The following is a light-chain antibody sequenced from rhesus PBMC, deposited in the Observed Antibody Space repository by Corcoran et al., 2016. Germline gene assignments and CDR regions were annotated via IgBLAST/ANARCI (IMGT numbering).Light chain of an antibody. J-gene: IGKJ3*01. CDR2: KAS. CDR3: QQYNSAPFT. V-gene: IGKV1-21*01. Sequence: DIQMTQSPSSLSASVGDTVTITCRASQSISSWLAWYQQKQGKAPKLLIYKASSLQSGVPSRFSGSGSGTEFTLTISSRQPEDFATYDWQQYNSAPFTFGPGTKLDIK. CDR1: QSISSW.